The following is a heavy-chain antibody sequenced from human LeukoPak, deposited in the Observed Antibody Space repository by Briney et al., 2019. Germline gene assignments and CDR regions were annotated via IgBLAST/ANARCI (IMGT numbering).Heavy chain of an antibody. CDR2: LIQDGSSA. J-gene: IGHJ4*02. V-gene: IGHV3-74*01. CDR3: AKGGVAVTDY. CDR1: GITFSNYW. Sequence: GGSLRLSCAVSGITFSNYWMHWVRQAPGKGLVWVSHLIQDGSSAFYADSVKGRFTISRDNSKNTLYLQMNSLRAEDTAVYYCAKGGVAVTDYWGQGTLVTVSS. D-gene: IGHD6-19*01.